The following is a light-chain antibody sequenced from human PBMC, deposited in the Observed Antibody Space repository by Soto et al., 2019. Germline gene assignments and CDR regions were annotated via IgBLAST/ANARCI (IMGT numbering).Light chain of an antibody. CDR3: QVWYSSTDLYV. CDR1: NIGSES. CDR2: DDS. Sequence: SYELTQPPSVSVAPGQTARITCGGNNIGSESVHWYQQRPGQAPVLVVYDDSDRPSGIPERFSDSNSANTATLTISRVEAGDEADYYCQVWYSSTDLYVFGSGTKVTVL. J-gene: IGLJ1*01. V-gene: IGLV3-21*02.